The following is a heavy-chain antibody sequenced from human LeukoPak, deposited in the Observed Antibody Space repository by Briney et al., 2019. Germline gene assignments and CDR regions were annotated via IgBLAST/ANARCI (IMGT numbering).Heavy chain of an antibody. CDR2: IYTSGST. V-gene: IGHV4-61*02. CDR3: ARAPYSGSYFFNRNDAFDI. D-gene: IGHD1-26*01. J-gene: IGHJ3*02. CDR1: GGSISSGSYY. Sequence: SETLSLTCTVSGGSISSGSYYWSWIRQPAGKGLEWIGRIYTSGSTNYNPSLKSRVTISVDTSKNQSSLKLSSVTAADTAVYYCARAPYSGSYFFNRNDAFDIWGQGTMVTVSS.